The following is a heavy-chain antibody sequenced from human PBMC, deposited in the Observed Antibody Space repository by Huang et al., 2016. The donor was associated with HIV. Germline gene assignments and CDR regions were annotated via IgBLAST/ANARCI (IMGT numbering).Heavy chain of an antibody. V-gene: IGHV4-59*02. CDR2: VYDSGTT. CDR1: GDSVSSHY. Sequence: QVRLQESGPGLVKPSETLSLSCTVSGDSVSSHYWGWIRHPPGKGLEWIGTVYDSGTTKYNPRRKSRSTISVDTSKNGFSLNITAVSAADTAMYFCVRDQGRLAVGGIDNWFDPWGQGALVTVSS. J-gene: IGHJ5*02. D-gene: IGHD6-19*01. CDR3: VRDQGRLAVGGIDNWFDP.